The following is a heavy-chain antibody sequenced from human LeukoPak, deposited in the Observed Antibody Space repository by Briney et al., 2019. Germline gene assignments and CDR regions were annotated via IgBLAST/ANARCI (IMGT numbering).Heavy chain of an antibody. Sequence: GGSLRLSCAASGFTFSSYSMNWVRQAPGKGLEWVSFISSSSSYIYYADSLKGRFTISRDNAKNSLYLQMNSLRAVDTAVYYCARGERYSGYDSLGDYWGQGTLVTVSS. CDR1: GFTFSSYS. CDR2: ISSSSSYI. J-gene: IGHJ4*02. D-gene: IGHD5-12*01. CDR3: ARGERYSGYDSLGDY. V-gene: IGHV3-21*01.